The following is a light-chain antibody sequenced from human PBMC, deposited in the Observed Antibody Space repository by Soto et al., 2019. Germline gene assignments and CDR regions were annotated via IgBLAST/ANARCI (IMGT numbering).Light chain of an antibody. Sequence: QSVLTQPPSASGTPGQRVTISCSGSSSNIGSSIVNWYQQLPGTAPKLLMYSNNQRPSGVPDRFSGSKSGTSASLAISGLQSEDEADYYCAAWDDSLNAVLFGGGTKVTVL. CDR1: SSNIGSSI. CDR3: AAWDDSLNAVL. J-gene: IGLJ2*01. V-gene: IGLV1-44*01. CDR2: SNN.